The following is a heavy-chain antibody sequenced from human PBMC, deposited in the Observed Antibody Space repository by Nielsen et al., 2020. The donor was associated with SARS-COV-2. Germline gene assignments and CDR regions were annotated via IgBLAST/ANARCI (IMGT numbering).Heavy chain of an antibody. CDR3: ARGNDSGSYCDAFDI. Sequence: ASVQVSCKASGYTFTSYAMHWVRQAPGQRLEWMGWINAGNGNTKYSQKFQGRVTITRDTSASTAYMELSSLRSEDTAVYYCARGNDSGSYCDAFDIWGQGTMVTVSS. CDR2: INAGNGNT. D-gene: IGHD1-26*01. V-gene: IGHV1-3*01. CDR1: GYTFTSYA. J-gene: IGHJ3*02.